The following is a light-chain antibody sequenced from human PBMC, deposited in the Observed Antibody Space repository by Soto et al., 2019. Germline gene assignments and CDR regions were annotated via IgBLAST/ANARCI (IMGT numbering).Light chain of an antibody. CDR2: GAS. J-gene: IGKJ5*01. V-gene: IGKV3-20*01. CDR1: QSVGSS. CDR3: QQYGSSPRT. Sequence: EIVLTQSPATLSLSPGERATLSCRASQSVGSSLAWYQQKPGQAPRVLIYGASNRATGIPDRFSGSGSGTDFTLTITRLEPEDFAVYYCQQYGSSPRTFGQGTRLEN.